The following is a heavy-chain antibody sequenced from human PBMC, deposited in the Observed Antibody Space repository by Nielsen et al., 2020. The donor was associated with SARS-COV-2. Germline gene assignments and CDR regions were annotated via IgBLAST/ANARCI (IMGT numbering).Heavy chain of an antibody. CDR2: VSHSGST. J-gene: IGHJ6*03. CDR3: ARLRFTYGHRYMDV. CDR1: GDSVSSHDW. Sequence: SETLSLTCAVSGDSVSSHDWWTWVRQSPGKGLEWIGEVSHSGSTNYSPSLKSRVTMSVDTSKNHFSLKLTSVTAADTAVYYCARLRFTYGHRYMDVWGKGTTVT. D-gene: IGHD2-8*01. V-gene: IGHV4-4*02.